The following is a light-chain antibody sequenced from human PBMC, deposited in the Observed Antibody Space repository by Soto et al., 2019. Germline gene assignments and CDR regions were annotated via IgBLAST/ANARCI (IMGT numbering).Light chain of an antibody. V-gene: IGLV2-14*01. Sequence: QSVLTQPASVPGSPGQSITISCTGTSSDDGNNNYVSWYLLHPGTAPTLMAFEVSSRPSGVAYRFSGAKSGITASLTVSGLQAEDEADYYCSSYAGSTYVFGTGTKVTVL. J-gene: IGLJ1*01. CDR2: EVS. CDR3: SSYAGSTYV. CDR1: SSDDGNNNY.